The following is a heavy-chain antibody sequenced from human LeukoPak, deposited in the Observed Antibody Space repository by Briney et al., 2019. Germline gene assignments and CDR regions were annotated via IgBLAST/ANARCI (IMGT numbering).Heavy chain of an antibody. Sequence: GSLRLSCTASAFTFSNYAIHWVRQAPGKGLEWVPVISHDGSNKYYADSVRGRFTISRDNSKNTLYLQMNSLRPEDTAVYYCARGSRAIVATKFARGRYMDVWGKGTTVTVSS. CDR3: ARGSRAIVATKFARGRYMDV. CDR1: AFTFSNYA. CDR2: ISHDGSNK. D-gene: IGHD5-12*01. V-gene: IGHV3-30*04. J-gene: IGHJ6*03.